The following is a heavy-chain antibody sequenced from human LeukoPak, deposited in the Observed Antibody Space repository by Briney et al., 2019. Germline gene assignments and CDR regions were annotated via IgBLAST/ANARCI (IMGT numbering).Heavy chain of an antibody. D-gene: IGHD3/OR15-3a*01. CDR3: TRDWTARSNAFDI. Sequence: QPGGSLRLSCVASGFTFSSHYMHWVRQAPGKGLVWVSRINSDGSSTNYADSVKGRFTISRDNAKNTLFLQMNSLRAEDTAVYYCTRDWTARSNAFDIWGQGTMVTVSS. V-gene: IGHV3-74*01. CDR2: INSDGSST. CDR1: GFTFSSHY. J-gene: IGHJ3*02.